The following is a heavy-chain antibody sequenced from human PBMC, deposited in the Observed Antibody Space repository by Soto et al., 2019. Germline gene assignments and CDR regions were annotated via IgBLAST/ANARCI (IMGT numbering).Heavy chain of an antibody. V-gene: IGHV4-38-2*02. CDR2: MFHSGST. Sequence: XATLSLTCAVSSYSIGSGYDWCWIRQPPGKGLEWIGSMFHSGSTYYNPSLESRLTISLDTSKNQFSLKLTSVTSADTAVYYCARDHRCSGTSCYPLDYWGQGTLVTVSS. CDR3: ARDHRCSGTSCYPLDY. D-gene: IGHD2-2*01. J-gene: IGHJ4*02. CDR1: SYSIGSGYD.